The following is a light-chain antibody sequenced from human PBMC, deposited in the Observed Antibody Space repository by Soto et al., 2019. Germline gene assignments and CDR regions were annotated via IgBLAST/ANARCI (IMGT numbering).Light chain of an antibody. CDR3: QQYSNSSPRST. CDR1: QSVSSNF. J-gene: IGKJ2*01. Sequence: EIVLTQSPGTLSLSPGERATLFCRASQSVSSNFLAWYQQKPVQAPRLLIYNASRRAAGIPDRFSGSGSGTDSTPTTSSPEPEDFAVYYCQQYSNSSPRSTFGQGTKLEIK. CDR2: NAS. V-gene: IGKV3-20*01.